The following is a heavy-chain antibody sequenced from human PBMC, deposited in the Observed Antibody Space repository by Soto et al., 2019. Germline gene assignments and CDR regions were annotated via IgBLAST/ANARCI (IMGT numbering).Heavy chain of an antibody. CDR3: TRVHSGYESQANNFDY. CDR2: IRRKAYGGTT. D-gene: IGHD5-12*01. V-gene: IGHV3-49*03. J-gene: IGHJ4*02. CDR1: GFTFGDYA. Sequence: GGSLRLSCTASGFTFGDYAMSWFRQAPGKGLEWVGFIRRKAYGGTTEYAASVKGRFTISRDESKSIAYLQMNSLKTEDTAVYYCTRVHSGYESQANNFDYWGQGTLVTVSS.